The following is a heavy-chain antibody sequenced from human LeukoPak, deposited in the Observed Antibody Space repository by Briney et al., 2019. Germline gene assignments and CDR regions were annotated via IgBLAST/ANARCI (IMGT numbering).Heavy chain of an antibody. CDR3: ARVRVGYSYGLFHNWFDP. CDR1: GGSISSGGYY. J-gene: IGHJ5*02. V-gene: IGHV4-30-2*01. Sequence: TTSQTLSLTCTVSGGSISSGGYYWSWIRQPPGKGLEWIGYIYHSGSTYYNPSLKSRVTISVDRSKNQFSLKLSSVTAADTAVYYCARVRVGYSYGLFHNWFDPWGQGTLVTVSS. CDR2: IYHSGST. D-gene: IGHD5-18*01.